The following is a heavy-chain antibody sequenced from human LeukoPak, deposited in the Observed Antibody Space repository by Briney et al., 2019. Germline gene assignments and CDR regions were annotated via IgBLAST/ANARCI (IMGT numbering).Heavy chain of an antibody. Sequence: SETLSLTCTVSGGSISSSSYYWGWIRQPPGKGLEWIGSIYDSGSTYYNPSLKSRVTMSVDTSKNQFSLKLNSVTAADTAVYYCARVRLQLLWFDPWGQGTLVTVSS. CDR3: ARVRLQLLWFDP. CDR1: GGSISSSSYY. D-gene: IGHD1-1*01. CDR2: IYDSGST. V-gene: IGHV4-39*01. J-gene: IGHJ5*02.